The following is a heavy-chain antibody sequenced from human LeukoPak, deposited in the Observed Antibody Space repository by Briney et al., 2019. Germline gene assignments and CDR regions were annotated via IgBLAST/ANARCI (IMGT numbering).Heavy chain of an antibody. V-gene: IGHV4-59*08. D-gene: IGHD6-13*01. Sequence: SETLSLTCTVSGGSISSYYWSWIRQPPGKGLEWIGYIYYSGSTNHNPSLKSRVTISVDTSKNQFSLKLSSVTAADTAVYYCARHGGSSWSLKYWGQGTLVTVSS. CDR2: IYYSGST. J-gene: IGHJ4*02. CDR3: ARHGGSSWSLKY. CDR1: GGSISSYY.